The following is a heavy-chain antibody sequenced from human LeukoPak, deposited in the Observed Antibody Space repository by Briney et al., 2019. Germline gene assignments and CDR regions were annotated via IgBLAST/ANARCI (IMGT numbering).Heavy chain of an antibody. J-gene: IGHJ6*02. CDR2: IWYDGSNK. V-gene: IGHV3-33*01. Sequence: GGSLRLSCAASGFTFSSYGMNWVRQAPGKGLEWVAVIWYDGSNKYYADSVKGRFTISRDNSKSTLYLQMNSLRAEDTALYYCAREVREAAAAKYFYYGMDVWGQGTTVTVSS. D-gene: IGHD6-13*01. CDR3: AREVREAAAAKYFYYGMDV. CDR1: GFTFSSYG.